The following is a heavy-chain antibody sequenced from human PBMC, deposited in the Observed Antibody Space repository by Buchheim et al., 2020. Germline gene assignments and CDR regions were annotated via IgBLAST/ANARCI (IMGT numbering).Heavy chain of an antibody. CDR3: ARNHEIYSSSWYAWFDP. J-gene: IGHJ5*02. Sequence: QVQLVESGGGVVQPGRSLRLSCAASGFTFSSYGMHWVRQAPGKGLEWVAVIWYDGSNKYYADSVKGRFTISRDNSKNTLYLQMNSLRAEDTAVYYCARNHEIYSSSWYAWFDPWGQGTL. CDR1: GFTFSSYG. CDR2: IWYDGSNK. V-gene: IGHV3-33*01. D-gene: IGHD6-13*01.